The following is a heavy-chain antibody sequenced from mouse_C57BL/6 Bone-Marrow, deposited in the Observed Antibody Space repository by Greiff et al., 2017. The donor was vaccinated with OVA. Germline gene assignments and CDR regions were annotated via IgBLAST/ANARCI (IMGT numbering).Heavy chain of an antibody. Sequence: QVQLQQSGAELVKPGASVKLSCKASGYTFTEYTIHWVKQRSGQGLEWIGWFYPGSGSIKYNEKFKDKATLTADKSSSTVYMELIRLTSEDSAVYFCARHEMEDYYDLYYAMDYWGQGTSVTVSS. CDR2: FYPGSGSI. V-gene: IGHV1-62-2*01. CDR1: GYTFTEYT. J-gene: IGHJ4*01. D-gene: IGHD1-1*02. CDR3: ARHEMEDYYDLYYAMDY.